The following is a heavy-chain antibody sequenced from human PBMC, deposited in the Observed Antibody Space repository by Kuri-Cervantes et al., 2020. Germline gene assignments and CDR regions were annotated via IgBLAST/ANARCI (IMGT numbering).Heavy chain of an antibody. CDR2: IYSGGST. Sequence: GGSLRLSCAASGFTVSSNYMSWARQAPGKGLEWVSVIYSGGSTYYADSVKGRFTISRDNSKNTLYLQMNSLRAEDTAVYYCARVKSLAAGFDYWGQGTLVTVSS. V-gene: IGHV3-66*01. CDR1: GFTVSSNY. J-gene: IGHJ4*02. CDR3: ARVKSLAAGFDY. D-gene: IGHD6-13*01.